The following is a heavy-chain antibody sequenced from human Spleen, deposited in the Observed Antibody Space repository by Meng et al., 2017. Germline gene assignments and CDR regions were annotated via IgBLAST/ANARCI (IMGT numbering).Heavy chain of an antibody. CDR2: ISGSGGNT. CDR1: GFIFKNYA. Sequence: GESLKIPCVASGFIFKNYAMRRVRQAPGKGLEWVSDISGSGGNTYYADSVKGRFTISRDDSKNTLYLQMNSLRAGDTAVYYCAKQPSDSGGYHNEFWGQGTLVTVSS. D-gene: IGHD3-22*01. V-gene: IGHV3-23*01. CDR3: AKQPSDSGGYHNEF. J-gene: IGHJ4*02.